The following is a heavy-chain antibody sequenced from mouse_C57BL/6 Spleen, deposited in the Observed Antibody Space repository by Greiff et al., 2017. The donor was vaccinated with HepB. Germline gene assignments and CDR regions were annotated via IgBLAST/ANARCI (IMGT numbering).Heavy chain of an antibody. CDR1: GYTFTDYY. D-gene: IGHD2-12*01. CDR2: IYPGSGNT. V-gene: IGHV1-76*01. Sequence: VMLVESGAELVRPGASVKLSCKASGYTFTDYYINWVKQRPGQGLEWIARIYPGSGNTYYNEKFKGKATLTAEKSSSTAYMQLSSLTSEDSAVYFCAITTGYYAMDYWGQGTSVTVSS. CDR3: AITTGYYAMDY. J-gene: IGHJ4*01.